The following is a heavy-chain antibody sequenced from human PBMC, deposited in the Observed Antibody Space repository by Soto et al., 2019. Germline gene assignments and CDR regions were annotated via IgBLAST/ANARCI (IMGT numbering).Heavy chain of an antibody. Sequence: GASVKVSCKASGGTFSSYAISWVRQAPGQGLEWMGGIIPIFGTANYAQKFQGRVTITADESTSTAYMELSSLRSEDTAVYYCASLNYYDSSGQDPFDYWGQGTLVTVSS. V-gene: IGHV1-69*13. D-gene: IGHD3-22*01. J-gene: IGHJ4*02. CDR1: GGTFSSYA. CDR3: ASLNYYDSSGQDPFDY. CDR2: IIPIFGTA.